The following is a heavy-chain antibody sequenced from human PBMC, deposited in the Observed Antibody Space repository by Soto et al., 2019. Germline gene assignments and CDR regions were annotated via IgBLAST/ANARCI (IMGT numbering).Heavy chain of an antibody. CDR2: IYYNSGNT. CDR3: ARAAGSGLTDF. CDR1: GGSISNYY. V-gene: IGHV4-59*01. Sequence: SETLSLTCSVSGGSISNYYWGWIRQPPGRGLEWIGFIYYNSGNTNYNPSVKSRVTISLDTSKNQFSLKLNSMTPADTAVYYCARAAGSGLTDFLGQVTRVTVSS. J-gene: IGHJ4*02. D-gene: IGHD3-10*01.